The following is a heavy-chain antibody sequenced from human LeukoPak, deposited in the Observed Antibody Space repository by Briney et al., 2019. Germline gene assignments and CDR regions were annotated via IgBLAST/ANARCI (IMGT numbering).Heavy chain of an antibody. CDR3: ATSGGTLGPTNYFAY. D-gene: IGHD3-16*01. CDR2: IYHSGST. V-gene: IGHV4-34*01. J-gene: IGHJ4*02. CDR1: GESFSCYY. Sequence: SETLSLTCAGCGESFSCYYWSWLRQPPGNGLHSLGEIYHSGSTNYNPSLKSRVTISVDTSKNQFSLKLSSVTAADTAVYYCATSGGTLGPTNYFAYWGQGTLVTVSS.